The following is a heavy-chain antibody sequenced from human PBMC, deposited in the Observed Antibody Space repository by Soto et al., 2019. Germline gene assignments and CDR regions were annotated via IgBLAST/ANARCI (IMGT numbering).Heavy chain of an antibody. CDR1: GGSITSSTYY. CDR2: IFYSGST. J-gene: IGHJ4*02. D-gene: IGHD1-1*01. Sequence: PSETLSLTCTVSGGSITSSTYYWGWIRQPPGKGLEWIGSIFYSGSTYFNPSFKSRVTISVDTSKNQFSLKLSSVTVADTAIYYCASLSYEQLWWGQGTLVTVS. V-gene: IGHV4-39*01. CDR3: ASLSYEQLW.